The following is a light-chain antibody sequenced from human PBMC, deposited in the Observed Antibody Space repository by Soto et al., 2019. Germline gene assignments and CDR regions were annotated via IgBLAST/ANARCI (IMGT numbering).Light chain of an antibody. Sequence: EIVMTQSPATLSVSPGERATLSCRASQSVSSNLAWYQQKPGQAPRLLLYGASSRATGIPARFSSSGSGTEFSLTISSLQSEDFAVFYCQQYNNWPPTFGQGTRLEIK. CDR1: QSVSSN. V-gene: IGKV3-15*01. CDR2: GAS. J-gene: IGKJ5*01. CDR3: QQYNNWPPT.